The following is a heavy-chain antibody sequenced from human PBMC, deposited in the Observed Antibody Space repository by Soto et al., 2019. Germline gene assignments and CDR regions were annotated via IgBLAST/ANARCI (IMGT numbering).Heavy chain of an antibody. CDR3: ARGRTDFDY. Sequence: QVQLVESGGGVVQPGGSLRLSCAASGFIFSDYVMHWVRQAPGKGLEWVAVMWYDGSKEYYVDSVKGRFTISRDHSKNTLCLQMNSLRAEDTAVYYCARGRTDFDYWGQGTLVTVSS. CDR1: GFIFSDYV. V-gene: IGHV3-33*01. CDR2: MWYDGSKE. J-gene: IGHJ4*02.